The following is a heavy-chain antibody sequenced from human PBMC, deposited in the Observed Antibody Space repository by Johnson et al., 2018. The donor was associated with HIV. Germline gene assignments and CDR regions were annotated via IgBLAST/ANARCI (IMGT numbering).Heavy chain of an antibody. J-gene: IGHJ3*02. V-gene: IGHV3-30*19. CDR3: AREPSSSWYRGACDI. CDR1: GFSFSSYG. CDR2: ISYDGSNK. Sequence: QVQLVESGGGVVQPGGSLRLSCAASGFSFSSYGMHWVRQAPGKGLEWVAVISYDGSNKYYADSVKGRFTISRDNSKNTLYLQMNSLRAEDTAVYYCAREPSSSWYRGACDIWGQGTMVTVSS. D-gene: IGHD6-13*01.